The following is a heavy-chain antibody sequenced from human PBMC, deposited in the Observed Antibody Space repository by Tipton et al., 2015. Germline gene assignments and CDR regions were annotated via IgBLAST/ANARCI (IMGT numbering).Heavy chain of an antibody. CDR3: AKGDSDYGDYYYYGLDV. CDR1: GFTFSSYA. J-gene: IGHJ6*02. CDR2: ISGSGGGT. V-gene: IGHV3-23*04. Sequence: QLVQSGGGLVEPGGSLRLSCAASGFTFSSYAMSWVRQAPGKGLEWVSGISGSGGGTYYADSMEGRLSISRDNSKNTLYLQMKSLRAEDTAVYYCAKGDSDYGDYYYYGLDVWGQGTTVTVSS. D-gene: IGHD4-17*01.